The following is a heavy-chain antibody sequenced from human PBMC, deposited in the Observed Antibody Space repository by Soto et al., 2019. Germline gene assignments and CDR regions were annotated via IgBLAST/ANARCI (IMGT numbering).Heavy chain of an antibody. Sequence: SETLSLTCTVSGGSISSGGYYWSWILQHPGKGLEWIGYIYYSGSTYYNPSLKSRVTISVDTSKNQFSLKLSFVTAADTAVYYCARTMVRGNWFDPWGQGTLVTVSS. CDR1: GGSISSGGYY. CDR2: IYYSGST. D-gene: IGHD3-10*01. J-gene: IGHJ5*02. CDR3: ARTMVRGNWFDP. V-gene: IGHV4-31*03.